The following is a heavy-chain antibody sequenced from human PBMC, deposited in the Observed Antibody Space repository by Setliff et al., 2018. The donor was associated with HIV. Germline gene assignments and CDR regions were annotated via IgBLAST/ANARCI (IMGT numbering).Heavy chain of an antibody. CDR3: ARSLRYFDWSLRRPSHDAFDF. V-gene: IGHV4-30-4*08. D-gene: IGHD3-9*01. CDR2: IYHSGST. J-gene: IGHJ3*01. Sequence: PSETLSLTCSVSGGSISSGDYDWGWIRQPPGKGLEWIGYIYHSGSTYYNPSLKSPVTISVDTSKNQFSLKLSFVTAADTAVYYCARSLRYFDWSLRRPSHDAFDFWGQGTMVTVSS. CDR1: GGSISSGDYD.